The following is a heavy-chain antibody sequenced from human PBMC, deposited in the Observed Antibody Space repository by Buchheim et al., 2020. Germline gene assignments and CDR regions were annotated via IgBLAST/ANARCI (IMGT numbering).Heavy chain of an antibody. CDR3: ARGDGGGSFNPFFHI. CDR1: GDSISSRPYY. J-gene: IGHJ4*02. CDR2: NNSSGNT. Sequence: QLQLQESGPGLVKPSETLSLTCAVSGDSISSRPYYWGWIRQPPGKGLEWIGSNNSSGNTYSNPSLRSRVTVSVDTYKNHFFLNLNSVTAADTAVYYCARGDGGGSFNPFFHIWGQGTL. D-gene: IGHD2-15*01. V-gene: IGHV4-39*02.